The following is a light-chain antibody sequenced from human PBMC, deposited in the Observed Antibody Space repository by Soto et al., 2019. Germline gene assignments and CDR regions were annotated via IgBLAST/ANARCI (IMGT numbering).Light chain of an antibody. CDR2: GAS. J-gene: IGKJ4*01. Sequence: ETVMTQSPATLSVSPGERATLSCRASQSVSSNLAWYQQKPCQAPRLLIYGASTRATGIPARFSGSGSGTDFTLTISSLQSEDFAVYFCQQYKNWPPLTFGGGTKVEIK. CDR3: QQYKNWPPLT. CDR1: QSVSSN. V-gene: IGKV3-15*01.